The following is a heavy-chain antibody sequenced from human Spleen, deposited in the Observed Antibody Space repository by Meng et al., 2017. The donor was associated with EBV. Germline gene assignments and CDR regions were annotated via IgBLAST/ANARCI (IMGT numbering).Heavy chain of an antibody. J-gene: IGHJ5*01. CDR1: GASARASTW. V-gene: IGHV4-4*02. CDR3: ARADGDANWFDP. D-gene: IGHD4-17*01. Sequence: SGPGLVQPSGTLSLTCAVCGASARASTWWSWVRQPPGKGLEWSGEVHNDGSTNYNASLKSRVSISVEKSKNQFSLNLTSVTAADTAVYYCARADGDANWFDPWGQGTLVTVSS. CDR2: VHNDGST.